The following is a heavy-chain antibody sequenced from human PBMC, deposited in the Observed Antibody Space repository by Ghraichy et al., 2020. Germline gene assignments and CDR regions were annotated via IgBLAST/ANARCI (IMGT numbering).Heavy chain of an antibody. CDR3: ARESPLGSHYYADV. CDR1: GFTMSNYY. D-gene: IGHD1-14*01. Sequence: GESLKISCAASGFTMSNYYMQWVRQAPGKGLVWVSRINTDGTSAMYADAVKGRFTISRDNAKDILYLQMTSLTAEDTAVYYCARESPLGSHYYADVWGRGTTAPVSS. J-gene: IGHJ6*03. V-gene: IGHV3-74*03. CDR2: INTDGTSA.